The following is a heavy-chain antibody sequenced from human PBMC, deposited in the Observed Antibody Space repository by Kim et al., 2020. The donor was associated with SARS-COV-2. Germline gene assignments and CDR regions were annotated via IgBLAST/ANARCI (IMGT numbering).Heavy chain of an antibody. V-gene: IGHV3-23*03. J-gene: IGHJ4*02. Sequence: SVKGRFTISRDNSKNTLYLQMNSLRAEDTAVYYCAKCYGSGSYTEPYFDYWGQGTLVTVSS. D-gene: IGHD3-10*01. CDR3: AKCYGSGSYTEPYFDY.